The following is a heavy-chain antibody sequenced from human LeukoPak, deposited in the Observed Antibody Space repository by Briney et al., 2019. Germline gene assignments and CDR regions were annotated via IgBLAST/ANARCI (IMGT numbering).Heavy chain of an antibody. CDR3: ARGGADSGYDSYYYYGMDV. CDR2: INAGNGNT. D-gene: IGHD5-12*01. Sequence: GASVKVSCKASGGTFSSYAISWVRQAPGQRLEWMGWINAGNGNTKYSQKFQGRVTITRDTSASTAYMELSSLRSEDTAVYYCARGGADSGYDSYYYYGMDVWGQGTTVTVSS. CDR1: GGTFSSYA. J-gene: IGHJ6*02. V-gene: IGHV1-3*01.